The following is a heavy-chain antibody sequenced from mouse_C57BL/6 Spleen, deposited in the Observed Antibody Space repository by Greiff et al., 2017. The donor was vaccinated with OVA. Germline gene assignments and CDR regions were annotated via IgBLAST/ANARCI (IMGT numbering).Heavy chain of an antibody. V-gene: IGHV1-4*01. CDR2: INPSSGYT. Sequence: VQLQQSGAELARPGASVKMSCKASGYTFTSYTMHWVKQRPGQGLEWIGYINPSSGYTKYNQKFKDKATLTADKSSSTAYMQLSSLTSEDSAVYYCARTSNYDWYFDVWGTGTTVTVSS. CDR3: ARTSNYDWYFDV. CDR1: GYTFTSYT. D-gene: IGHD2-4*01. J-gene: IGHJ1*03.